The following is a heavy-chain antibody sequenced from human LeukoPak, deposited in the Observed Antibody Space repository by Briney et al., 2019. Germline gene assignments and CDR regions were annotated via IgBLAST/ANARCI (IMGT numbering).Heavy chain of an antibody. Sequence: PSETLSLTCTVSGGSISSSSYYWGWIRQPPGKGLGWIGSIYYSGSTYYNPSLKSRVTISVDTSKNQFSLKLSSVTAADTAVYYCARHHFDYGEDYWGQGTLVTVSS. D-gene: IGHD4-17*01. V-gene: IGHV4-39*01. J-gene: IGHJ4*02. CDR3: ARHHFDYGEDY. CDR1: GGSISSSSYY. CDR2: IYYSGST.